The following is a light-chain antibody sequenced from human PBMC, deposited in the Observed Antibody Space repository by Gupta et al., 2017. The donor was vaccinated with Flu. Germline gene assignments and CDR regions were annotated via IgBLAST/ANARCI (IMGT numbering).Light chain of an antibody. CDR2: AAS. CDR1: HGIRND. V-gene: IGKV1-6*01. J-gene: IGKJ5*01. Sequence: IQITDSPSSLSASVAARVTITCRASHGIRNDFGWYQQKPGSAPKLLLYAASSLQSGVLSRFSGSGCGRDFTLTISSRQPADFVTYYCRQQDNFPITFGEGTRVEIK. CDR3: RQQDNFPIT.